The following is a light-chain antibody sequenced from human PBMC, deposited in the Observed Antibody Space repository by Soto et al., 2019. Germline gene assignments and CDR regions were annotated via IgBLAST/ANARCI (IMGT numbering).Light chain of an antibody. Sequence: QSVLTQPASVSGSPGQSITISCTGTSSDVGGYNYVSWYQQHPDKSPKLIIYEVSNRPSGVSNRFSGSKSGNTASLTISGLQAEDEADYYCSSYTSSRNVVFGGGTKLTVL. V-gene: IGLV2-14*01. CDR3: SSYTSSRNVV. CDR2: EVS. CDR1: SSDVGGYNY. J-gene: IGLJ2*01.